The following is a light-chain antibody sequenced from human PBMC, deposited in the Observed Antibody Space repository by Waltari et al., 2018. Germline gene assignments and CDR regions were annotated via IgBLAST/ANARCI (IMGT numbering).Light chain of an antibody. J-gene: IGKJ2*01. CDR3: QQYNTYPPT. CDR1: QGISSH. Sequence: DIRMTQSPSSLSASVGDRVTTTCRASQGISSHLAWFQLKQGKAPKSMIFGATTLQSGVPSRFSGSGSGTDFTLTISSLQPEDFATYYCQQYNTYPPTFGQGTTLEIK. V-gene: IGKV1-16*01. CDR2: GAT.